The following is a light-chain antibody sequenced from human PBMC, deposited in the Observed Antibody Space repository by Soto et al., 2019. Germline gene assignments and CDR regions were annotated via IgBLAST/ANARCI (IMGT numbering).Light chain of an antibody. CDR3: QQYHDWPIT. Sequence: EIVMTQSPANLSVSPGERATLSCRATQHIGSNLAWYHQKPGQAPRLLIYGASTRATGIPARFSGSGSGIECTFTISSLQSEDFAVYHCQQYHDWPITFGQGTRLEIK. V-gene: IGKV3D-15*01. J-gene: IGKJ5*01. CDR2: GAS. CDR1: QHIGSN.